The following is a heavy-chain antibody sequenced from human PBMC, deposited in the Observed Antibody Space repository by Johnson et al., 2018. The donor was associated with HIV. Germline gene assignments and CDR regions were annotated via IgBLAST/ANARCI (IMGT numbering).Heavy chain of an antibody. J-gene: IGHJ3*01. CDR1: GFTFSNYW. CDR2: IKQDGSEK. V-gene: IGHV3-7*05. Sequence: VQLVESGGGVVQPGGSLRLSCAASGFTFSNYWMNWVRQAPGKGLEWVANIKQDGSEKYYVDSVQGRFTISRDNAKNSLYLQMNSLRAEDTALYSCAKDRVRYTSDVDAFDLWGQGTMVTVSS. D-gene: IGHD1-1*01. CDR3: AKDRVRYTSDVDAFDL.